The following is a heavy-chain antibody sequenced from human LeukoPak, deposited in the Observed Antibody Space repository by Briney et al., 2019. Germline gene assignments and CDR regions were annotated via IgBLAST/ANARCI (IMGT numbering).Heavy chain of an antibody. D-gene: IGHD4-17*01. Sequence: ASVKVSCKASGYTFTSYYMHWVRQAPGQELEWMGIINPSGGSTSYAQKFQGRVTMTRDTSTSTVYMELSSLRSEDTAVYYCARAPAVTTFDYWGQGTLVTVSS. V-gene: IGHV1-46*03. J-gene: IGHJ4*02. CDR3: ARAPAVTTFDY. CDR1: GYTFTSYY. CDR2: INPSGGST.